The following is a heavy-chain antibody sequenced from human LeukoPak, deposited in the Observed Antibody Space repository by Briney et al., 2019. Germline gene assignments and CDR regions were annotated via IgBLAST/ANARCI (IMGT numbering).Heavy chain of an antibody. D-gene: IGHD3-22*01. J-gene: IGHJ4*02. CDR1: GFTFRNDA. CDR3: AKGGYYERPWYFDY. Sequence: PGGSLRLSCAASGFTFRNDAMHWVRQAPGKGLEWVAVISFDGTNKFYADSVKGRFTISRDNSKNALYLQMNSLRAEDTAVYYCAKGGYYERPWYFDYWGQGTLVTVSS. CDR2: ISFDGTNK. V-gene: IGHV3-30*18.